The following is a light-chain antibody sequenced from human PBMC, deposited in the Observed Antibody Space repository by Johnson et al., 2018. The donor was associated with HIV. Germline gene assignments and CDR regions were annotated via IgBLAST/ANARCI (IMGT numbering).Light chain of an antibody. CDR2: NND. CDR3: GTWDSSLSAYV. CDR1: RSNIGNNY. V-gene: IGLV1-51*01. J-gene: IGLJ1*01. Sequence: QPVLTQPPSVSAAPGQKVTISCSGSRSNIGNNYVSWYQQFPGTAPKLLISNNDKRPSGIPDRFSGSRSGTSATLGITGLQTGDEADYYCGTWDSSLSAYVFGTGTNVPV.